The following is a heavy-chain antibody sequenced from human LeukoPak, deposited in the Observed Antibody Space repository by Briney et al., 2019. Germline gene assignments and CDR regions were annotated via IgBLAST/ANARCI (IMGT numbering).Heavy chain of an antibody. D-gene: IGHD5-12*01. CDR2: IYHSGST. J-gene: IGHJ4*02. CDR3: ARAGYSGYDYRFDY. CDR1: GGPIRSSSYY. V-gene: IGHV4-39*07. Sequence: SETLSLTCTVSGGPIRSSSYYWGWIRQLPGKGLEWIGTIYHSGSTYYNPSLKSRVTISVDTSKNQFSLKLSSVTAADTAVYYCARAGYSGYDYRFDYWGQGTLVTVSS.